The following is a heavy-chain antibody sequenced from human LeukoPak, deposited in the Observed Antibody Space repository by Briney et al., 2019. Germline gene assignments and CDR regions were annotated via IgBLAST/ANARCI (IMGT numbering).Heavy chain of an antibody. V-gene: IGHV4-59*01. J-gene: IGHJ4*02. Sequence: SETLSLTCTVSGGSISSYYWSWIRQPPGKGLEWIGYIYYSGGTNYNPSLKSRVTISVDTSKNQFSLTLSSVTAADTAVYYCARVGAFGGEFDSWGQGTLVTVSS. CDR2: IYYSGGT. D-gene: IGHD3-16*01. CDR1: GGSISSYY. CDR3: ARVGAFGGEFDS.